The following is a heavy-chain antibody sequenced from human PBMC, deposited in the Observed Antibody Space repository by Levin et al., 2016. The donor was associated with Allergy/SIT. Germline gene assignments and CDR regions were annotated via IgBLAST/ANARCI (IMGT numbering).Heavy chain of an antibody. CDR1: GFTFRDAW. CDR3: TTSSATYYDILTGYYKPNYFHS. J-gene: IGHJ4*02. D-gene: IGHD3-9*01. V-gene: IGHV3-15*01. Sequence: GGSLRLSCAASGFTFRDAWMNWVRQAPGEGLEWVGRIKSKTDGGTIDYAASVKGRFTISREDSYNMMYLQMNSLKSDDTAVYYCTTSSATYYDILTGYYKPNYFHSWGQGTLVTVSS. CDR2: IKSKTDGGTI.